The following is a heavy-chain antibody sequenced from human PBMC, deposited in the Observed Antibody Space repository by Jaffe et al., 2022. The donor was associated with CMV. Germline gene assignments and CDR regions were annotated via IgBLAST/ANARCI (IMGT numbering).Heavy chain of an antibody. V-gene: IGHV1-2*02. CDR1: GYTFTGYY. D-gene: IGHD6-13*01. CDR3: AREEGGSSSHPIYGMDV. J-gene: IGHJ6*02. CDR2: INPNSGGT. Sequence: QVQLVQSGAEVKKPGASVKVSCKASGYTFTGYYMHWVRQAPGQGLEWMGWINPNSGGTNYAQKFQGRVTMTRDTSISTAYMELSRLRSDDTAVYYCAREEGGSSSHPIYGMDVWGQGTTVTVSS.